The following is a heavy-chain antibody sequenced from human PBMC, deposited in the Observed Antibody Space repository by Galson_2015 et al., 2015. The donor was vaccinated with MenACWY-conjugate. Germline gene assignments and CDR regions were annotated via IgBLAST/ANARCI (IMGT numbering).Heavy chain of an antibody. D-gene: IGHD3-3*01. Sequence: QSGAEVKKPGESLKISCKGSGYSFTSYWIGWVRQMPGKGLEWMGIIYPGDSDTRYSPSFQGQVTISADKSISTAYLQWSSLKASDTAMYYCARSRDFWSGYYSDAFDIWGQGTMVTVSS. V-gene: IGHV5-51*01. CDR2: IYPGDSDT. J-gene: IGHJ3*02. CDR3: ARSRDFWSGYYSDAFDI. CDR1: GYSFTSYW.